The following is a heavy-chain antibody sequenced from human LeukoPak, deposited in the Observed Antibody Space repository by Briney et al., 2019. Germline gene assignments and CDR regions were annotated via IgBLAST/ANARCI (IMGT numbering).Heavy chain of an antibody. J-gene: IGHJ6*03. Sequence: ASVKVSCKASGYTFTSYGISWVRQAPGQGLEWMGWISAYNGNTNYAQKLQGRVTVTTDTSTSTAYMELRSLRSDDTAVYYCARVATGTTSYYYYYMDVWGKGTTVTVSS. CDR1: GYTFTSYG. CDR2: ISAYNGNT. V-gene: IGHV1-18*01. CDR3: ARVATGTTSYYYYYMDV. D-gene: IGHD1-1*01.